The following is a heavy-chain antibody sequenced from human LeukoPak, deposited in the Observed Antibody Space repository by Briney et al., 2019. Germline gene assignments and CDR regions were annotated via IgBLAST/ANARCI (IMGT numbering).Heavy chain of an antibody. V-gene: IGHV3-30-3*01. CDR1: GFTFSSYA. Sequence: PGGSLRLSCAASGFTFSSYAMHWVRQAPGKGLEWVAVISYDGSNKYYADSVKGRFTISRDNSKNTLYLQMNSLRAEDTAVYYCARVPYYIAAAADYWGQGTLVTVSS. J-gene: IGHJ4*02. CDR2: ISYDGSNK. D-gene: IGHD6-13*01. CDR3: ARVPYYIAAAADY.